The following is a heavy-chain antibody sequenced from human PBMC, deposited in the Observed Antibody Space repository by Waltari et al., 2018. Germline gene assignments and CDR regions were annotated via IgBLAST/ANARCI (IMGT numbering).Heavy chain of an antibody. CDR1: GGSISSGDYY. CDR3: ARAQYSGYDYYFDY. J-gene: IGHJ4*02. CDR2: SHYSGGA. D-gene: IGHD5-12*01. V-gene: IGHV4-31*01. Sequence: QVQLQESGPGLVKPSQTLSLTCTVSGGSISSGDYYWSWIRQHPGKGLEWIGYSHYSGGAYYNPSLKSLGTISVDTSKNQFSLKLSSVTAADTAVYYCARAQYSGYDYYFDYWGQGTLVTVSS.